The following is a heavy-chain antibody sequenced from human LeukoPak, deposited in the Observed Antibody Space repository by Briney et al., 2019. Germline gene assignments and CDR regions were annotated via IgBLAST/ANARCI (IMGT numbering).Heavy chain of an antibody. D-gene: IGHD1-26*01. CDR3: ARVKNIVGATVFDY. V-gene: IGHV4-59*01. CDR1: GGSISGYH. Sequence: RTSETLSLTCTVSGGSISGYHWSWIRKPPGKGLEWIGDIYYSGTTNFNPSLKSRVTISVDTSKNHFSLNLTSVTAADTAVYYCARVKNIVGATVFDYWGQGTLVSVSS. J-gene: IGHJ4*02. CDR2: IYYSGTT.